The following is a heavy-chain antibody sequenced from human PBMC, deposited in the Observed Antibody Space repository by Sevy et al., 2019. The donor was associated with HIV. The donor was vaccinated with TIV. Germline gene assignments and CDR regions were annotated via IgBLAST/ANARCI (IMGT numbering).Heavy chain of an antibody. CDR1: GSTLTKLS. V-gene: IGHV1-24*01. D-gene: IGHD3-22*01. CDR3: ATTKDYYESSGYPFDY. Sequence: ASVKVSCKVSGSTLTKLSMHWVRQAPGKGLEWVATFDPEHDKTIYAQQFQGRVTMTEDTSTDKAYMELKSLRSEDTAVYYCATTKDYYESSGYPFDYWGQRTQVTVSS. CDR2: FDPEHDKT. J-gene: IGHJ4*02.